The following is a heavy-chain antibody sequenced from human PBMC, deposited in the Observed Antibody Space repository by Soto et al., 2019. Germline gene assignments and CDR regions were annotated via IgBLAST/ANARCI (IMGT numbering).Heavy chain of an antibody. CDR3: ARGHYDFWSGSYFDY. CDR2: IYYSGST. Sequence: SQTLSLSCTVSGGSISSGDYYCSWIRQPPGKGLEWIGYIYYSGSTYYNPSLKSRVTISVDTSKNQFSLKLSSVTAADTAVYYCARGHYDFWSGSYFDYWGQGTLVTVSS. CDR1: GGSISSGDYY. J-gene: IGHJ4*02. V-gene: IGHV4-30-4*01. D-gene: IGHD3-3*01.